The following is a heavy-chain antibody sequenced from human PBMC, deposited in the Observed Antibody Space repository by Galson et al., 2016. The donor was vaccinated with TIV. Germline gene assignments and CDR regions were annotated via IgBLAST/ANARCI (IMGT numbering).Heavy chain of an antibody. D-gene: IGHD1-26*01. J-gene: IGHJ6*02. Sequence: SLRLSCAASGFSLSDYAMTWVRQAPGKGLEWVSDISGRGGTTHYADSVKGRFTISRDNSKNTLYLHMSSLRAEDTALYYCARGPTTRRGCYGLDIWGQGTTVTVSS. V-gene: IGHV3-23*01. CDR2: ISGRGGTT. CDR1: GFSLSDYA. CDR3: ARGPTTRRGCYGLDI.